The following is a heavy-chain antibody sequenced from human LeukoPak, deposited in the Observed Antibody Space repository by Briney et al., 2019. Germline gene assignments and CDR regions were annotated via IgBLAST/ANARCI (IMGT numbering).Heavy chain of an antibody. CDR3: ARVYDFWSGYYLDY. V-gene: IGHV3-66*02. D-gene: IGHD3-3*01. Sequence: GGSLRLSCAASGFTVSSNYMSWVRQAPGKGLEWVSGIYSGGSTYYADSVKGRFTISRDNSKNTLYLQMNSLRAEDPAVYYCARVYDFWSGYYLDYWGQGTLVTVSS. J-gene: IGHJ4*02. CDR2: IYSGGST. CDR1: GFTVSSNY.